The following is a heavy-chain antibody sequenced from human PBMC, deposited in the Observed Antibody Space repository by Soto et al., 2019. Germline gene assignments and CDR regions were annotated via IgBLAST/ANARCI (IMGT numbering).Heavy chain of an antibody. Sequence: SVKASWEATGVSFSLYAISRVRQAPGQGLEWMGGIIPIFGTANYAQKFQGRVTITADESTSTAYMELSSLRSEDTAVYYCASPHYYDSSGYYYFDYRGQGTPVTVSS. J-gene: IGHJ4*02. D-gene: IGHD3-22*01. V-gene: IGHV1-69*13. CDR3: ASPHYYDSSGYYYFDY. CDR1: GVSFSLYA. CDR2: IIPIFGTA.